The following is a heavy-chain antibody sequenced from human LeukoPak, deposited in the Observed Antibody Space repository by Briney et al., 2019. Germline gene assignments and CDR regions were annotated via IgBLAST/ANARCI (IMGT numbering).Heavy chain of an antibody. D-gene: IGHD1-14*01. J-gene: IGHJ2*01. CDR1: GYTFTGFY. V-gene: IGHV1-2*02. CDR2: INPNSGGT. CDR3: ARPLTTSDWYFDL. Sequence: GASVKVSCKASGYTFTGFYIHWVRQAPGQGLEWMGWINPNSGGTNYAQKFQDRVTMTRDTSISTAYMELSSLKSDDTAVYYCARPLTTSDWYFDLWGRGTLVTVSS.